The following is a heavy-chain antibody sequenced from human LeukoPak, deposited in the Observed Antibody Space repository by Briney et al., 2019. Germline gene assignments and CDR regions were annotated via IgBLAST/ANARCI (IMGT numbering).Heavy chain of an antibody. CDR1: GFTFSSYA. D-gene: IGHD3-10*01. CDR2: ISGSGGST. V-gene: IGHV3-23*01. Sequence: GGSLRLPCAASGFTFSSYAMSWVRQAPGKGLEWVSAISGSGGSTYYADSVKGRFTISRDNSKNTLYLQMNSPRGEDTAVYYCAKASIITMVRGPVFQHWGKGTLVTVSS. J-gene: IGHJ1*01. CDR3: AKASIITMVRGPVFQH.